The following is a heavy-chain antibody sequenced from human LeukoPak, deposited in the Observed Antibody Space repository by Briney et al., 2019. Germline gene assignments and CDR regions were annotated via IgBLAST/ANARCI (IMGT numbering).Heavy chain of an antibody. CDR3: ASRKAAAGTQLNSDAFDI. CDR1: GFTVSSNY. Sequence: GGSLRLSCAASGFTVSSNYMSWVRQAPGKGLEWVSVIYSGGSTYYADSVKGRFTISRDNSKNTLYLQMNSLRAEDTAVYYCASRKAAAGTQLNSDAFDIWGQGTMVTVSS. V-gene: IGHV3-66*01. CDR2: IYSGGST. D-gene: IGHD6-13*01. J-gene: IGHJ3*02.